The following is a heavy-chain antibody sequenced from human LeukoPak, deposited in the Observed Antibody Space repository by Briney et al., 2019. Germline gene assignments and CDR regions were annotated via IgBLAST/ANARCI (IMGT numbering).Heavy chain of an antibody. D-gene: IGHD5-12*01. CDR1: GGSISSYY. CDR2: IYTSGST. J-gene: IGHJ6*03. CDR3: ARGYSGYDFLSYYYYYMDV. V-gene: IGHV4-4*07. Sequence: SETLSLTCTVSGGSISSYYWSWIRQPAGKGLEWIGRIYTSGSTNYNPSLKSRVTMSVDTSKNQFSLKLSSVTAADTAVYYCARGYSGYDFLSYYYYYMDVWGKGTTVTVSS.